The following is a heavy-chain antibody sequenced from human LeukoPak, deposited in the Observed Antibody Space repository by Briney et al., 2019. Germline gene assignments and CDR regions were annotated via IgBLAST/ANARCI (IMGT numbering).Heavy chain of an antibody. CDR1: GGSISSSNYY. CDR2: IYYSGST. J-gene: IGHJ1*01. V-gene: IGHV4-39*01. D-gene: IGHD2-2*01. CDR3: ARSYCSSTSCYAGGYFQH. Sequence: PSETLSLTCTVSGGSISSSNYYWGWIRQPPGKGLEWIGNIYYSGSTYYNPSLKSRVTISVDTSKNQFSLRLSCVTAADTAVYYCARSYCSSTSCYAGGYFQHWGQGTLVTVSS.